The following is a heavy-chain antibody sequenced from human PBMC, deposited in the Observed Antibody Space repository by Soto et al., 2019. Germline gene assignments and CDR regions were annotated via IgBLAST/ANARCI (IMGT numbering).Heavy chain of an antibody. CDR2: IYWADDK. J-gene: IGHJ4*02. D-gene: IGHD3-22*01. V-gene: IGHV2-5*02. CDR1: GISLSTSGVG. CDR3: AHIGYYYDSSGYYYPDY. Sequence: QITLKESGPTLVKPTQTLTLTCTISGISLSTSGVGVGWIRQPPGKALERLALIYWADDKRYSPSMKSSLTITTDTTKNQLVLTMTNMDPVDTATYYCAHIGYYYDSSGYYYPDYWGQGTLVTVSS.